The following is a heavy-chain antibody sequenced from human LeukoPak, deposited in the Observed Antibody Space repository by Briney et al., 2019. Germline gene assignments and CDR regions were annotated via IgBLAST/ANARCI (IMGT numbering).Heavy chain of an antibody. CDR2: VYSGGST. CDR1: GFTVSDYY. J-gene: IGHJ4*02. CDR3: ARDLGSSHDF. Sequence: PGGSLRLSCEASGFTVSDYYMNWVRQAPGEGLEWVSVVYSGGSTYHADSVKGRLTISRDKAKNTVYLQMNSLRAEDTAVYYCARDLGSSHDFWGQGTLVTVSS. V-gene: IGHV3-53*01. D-gene: IGHD6-13*01.